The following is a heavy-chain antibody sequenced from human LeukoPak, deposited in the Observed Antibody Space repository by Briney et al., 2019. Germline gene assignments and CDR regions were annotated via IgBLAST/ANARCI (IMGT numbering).Heavy chain of an antibody. CDR3: ARLAAAAHNYYFDY. J-gene: IGHJ4*02. D-gene: IGHD6-25*01. CDR1: GGSISSGGYY. CDR2: IYYSGST. V-gene: IGHV4-31*03. Sequence: SETLSLTCTVSGGSISSGGYYWSWIRQHPGKGLEWIGYIYYSGSTYYNPSLKSRVTISLDTSKNQFSLKLSSVTAADTAVYYCARLAAAAHNYYFDYWGQGTLVTVSS.